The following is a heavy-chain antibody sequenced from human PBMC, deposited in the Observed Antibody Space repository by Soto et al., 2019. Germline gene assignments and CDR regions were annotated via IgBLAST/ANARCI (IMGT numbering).Heavy chain of an antibody. D-gene: IGHD5-18*01. CDR3: ARDPLWGTAMVLWYFDL. V-gene: IGHV3-30-3*01. Sequence: GGSLRLSCAASGFTFSSYAMHWVRQAPGKGLECVAVISYDVSNKYYAVSVKGRFTISRDNSKNTLYLQMNSLRAEDTAVYYCARDPLWGTAMVLWYFDLWGRGTLVTVSS. CDR2: ISYDVSNK. CDR1: GFTFSSYA. J-gene: IGHJ2*01.